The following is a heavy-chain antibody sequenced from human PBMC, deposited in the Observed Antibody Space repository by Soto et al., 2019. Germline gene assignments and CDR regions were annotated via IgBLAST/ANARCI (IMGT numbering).Heavy chain of an antibody. CDR3: ASRWGTSFDF. D-gene: IGHD7-27*01. CDR2: IYYSGST. CDR1: GGSISSYY. V-gene: IGHV4-59*01. Sequence: QVQLQESGPGLVQPSETLSLTCTVSGGSISSYYWSWIRQPPGKGLEWIGYIYYSGSTNYNPSLKSRVTISVDTYKNQCSLKLSSVTAADTAVNYCASRWGTSFDFWGQGTLVTVSS. J-gene: IGHJ4*02.